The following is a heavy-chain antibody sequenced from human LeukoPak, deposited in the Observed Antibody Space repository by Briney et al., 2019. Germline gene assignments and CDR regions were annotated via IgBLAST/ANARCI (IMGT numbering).Heavy chain of an antibody. V-gene: IGHV5-51*01. J-gene: IGHJ3*02. CDR1: GYSFTSYW. CDR3: ARSGRGIVGARDAFDI. D-gene: IGHD1-26*01. CDR2: IYPGDSDT. Sequence: GESLKISCKGSGYSFTSYWIGWVRQMPGKGLEWMGIIYPGDSDTRYSPSFQGQVTISADKSISTAYLQWSSLKASDTAMYYCARSGRGIVGARDAFDIWGQGTMVTVSS.